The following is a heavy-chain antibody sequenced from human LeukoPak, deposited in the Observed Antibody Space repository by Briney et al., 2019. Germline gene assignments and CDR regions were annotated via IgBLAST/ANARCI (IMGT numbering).Heavy chain of an antibody. V-gene: IGHV3-48*03. D-gene: IGHD1-26*01. Sequence: GGSLRLSCAASGFTFSSCEMNWVRQAPGKGLEWLSYISNSGSSKYYADSVRGRFTISRDNAKNSLYLQMNSLRADDTAVYYCARGGSYVHYWGQGTLVTVSS. CDR1: GFTFSSCE. CDR2: ISNSGSSK. CDR3: ARGGSYVHY. J-gene: IGHJ4*02.